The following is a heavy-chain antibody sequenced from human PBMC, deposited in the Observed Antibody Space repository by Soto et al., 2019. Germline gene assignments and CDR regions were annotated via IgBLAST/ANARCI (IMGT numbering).Heavy chain of an antibody. CDR1: GYTFTSCG. CDR3: ARCKMEWLSNWFDP. V-gene: IGHV1-18*01. Sequence: SVKVSCKSSGYTFTSCGISWVRQAPGQGLEWMGWISAYNGNTNYAQKLQGRVTMTTDTSTSTAYMELRSLRSDDTAVYYCARCKMEWLSNWFDPWGQGTLVTVSS. J-gene: IGHJ5*02. CDR2: ISAYNGNT. D-gene: IGHD3-3*01.